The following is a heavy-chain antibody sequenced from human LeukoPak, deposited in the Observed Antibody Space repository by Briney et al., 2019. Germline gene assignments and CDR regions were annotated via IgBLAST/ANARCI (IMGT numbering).Heavy chain of an antibody. CDR1: GFTFSSYG. J-gene: IGHJ3*02. CDR3: ARDFCSGGSCYPDAFDI. D-gene: IGHD2-15*01. Sequence: PGRSLRLSRAASGFTFSSYGMHWVRQAPGKGLEWVAVIWYDGTNTYYADSVKGRFTISRDNSKNTLYLQMNSLRAEDTAVYYCARDFCSGGSCYPDAFDIWGQGTMVTVSS. V-gene: IGHV3-33*01. CDR2: IWYDGTNT.